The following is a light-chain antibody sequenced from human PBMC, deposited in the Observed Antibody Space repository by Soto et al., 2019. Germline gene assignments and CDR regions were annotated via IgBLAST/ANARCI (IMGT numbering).Light chain of an antibody. J-gene: IGKJ1*01. V-gene: IGKV1-5*03. CDR3: QHYNSYSEA. Sequence: DIQMTRSPSALSASVGDRVTITFRASQSISSWLAWYQQKPGKAPKLLIYKASTLKSGVPSRFSGSGSGTEFTLTISSLQPDDFATYYCQHYNSYSEAFGQGTKVDIK. CDR1: QSISSW. CDR2: KAS.